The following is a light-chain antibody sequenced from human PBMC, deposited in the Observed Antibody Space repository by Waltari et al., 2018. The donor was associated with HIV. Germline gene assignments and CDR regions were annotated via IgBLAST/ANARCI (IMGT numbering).Light chain of an antibody. CDR2: DVT. J-gene: IGLJ3*02. Sequence: HSALTQPRSVSGPPGPSVTTSCPGPSGDVGAYSYVSWYQQHPGKAPKLIIFDVTRRPSGRPDRCSGSKSGNTASLTISGRQAEEEADYYCCSYAGNYTGVFGGGTKLTVL. CDR1: SGDVGAYSY. V-gene: IGLV2-11*01. CDR3: CSYAGNYTGV.